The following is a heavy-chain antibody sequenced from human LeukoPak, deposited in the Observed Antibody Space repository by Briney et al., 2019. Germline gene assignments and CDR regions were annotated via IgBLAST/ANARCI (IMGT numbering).Heavy chain of an antibody. CDR1: GFTFSSYA. Sequence: GGSLRLSCAASGFTFSSYAMHWVRQAPGKGLEWVAVISYDGSNKYYADSVKGRFTISRGNSKNTLYLQMNSLRAEDTAVYYCARLITGTNADFDYWGQGTLVTVSS. V-gene: IGHV3-30-3*01. D-gene: IGHD1-7*01. CDR2: ISYDGSNK. CDR3: ARLITGTNADFDY. J-gene: IGHJ4*02.